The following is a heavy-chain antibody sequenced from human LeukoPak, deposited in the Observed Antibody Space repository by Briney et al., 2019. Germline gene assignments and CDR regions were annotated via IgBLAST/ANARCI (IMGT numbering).Heavy chain of an antibody. D-gene: IGHD1-1*01. CDR2: IYTSGST. V-gene: IGHV4-4*07. CDR3: ARETADLGRSFDY. CDR1: GGSISSYF. Sequence: SETLSLTCTVSGGSISSYFWTWIRQPAGKGLEWIGRIYTSGSTNYNPSLKSRVTMSVDTSKNQFSLNLSAVTAADTTVYFCARETADLGRSFDYWGQGTLVTVSS. J-gene: IGHJ4*02.